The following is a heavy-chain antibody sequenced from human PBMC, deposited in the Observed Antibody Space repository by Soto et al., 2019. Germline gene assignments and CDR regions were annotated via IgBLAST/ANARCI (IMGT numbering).Heavy chain of an antibody. D-gene: IGHD2-15*01. CDR2: IWYDGLRQ. CDR1: GFTGNNYG. J-gene: IGHJ4*02. Sequence: GPLRLAGVGSGFTGNNYGVHWVRQAPGEGLEWVALIWYDGLRQTYADSVRGRFTISRDSSTNTIYLQMNSLRAEDTANYFCVRESTPPFFDSWGQGTPVTVSS. V-gene: IGHV3-33*01. CDR3: VRESTPPFFDS.